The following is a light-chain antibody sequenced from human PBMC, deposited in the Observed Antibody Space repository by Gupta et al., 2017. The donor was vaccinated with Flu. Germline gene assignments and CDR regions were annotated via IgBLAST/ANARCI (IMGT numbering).Light chain of an antibody. CDR3: QSYDNSLSGSKV. V-gene: IGLV1-40*01. J-gene: IGLJ3*02. CDR1: SSNIGAGYD. CDR2: GNS. Sequence: QPVLTQPPSVSGAPGQRVTSSCTGSSSNIGAGYDVHWYQQIPGTAPKVLIYGNSNRPSGVPDRFSGSKSVTSASLAITGLQAEDEADYYCQSYDNSLSGSKVFGGGTKLTVL.